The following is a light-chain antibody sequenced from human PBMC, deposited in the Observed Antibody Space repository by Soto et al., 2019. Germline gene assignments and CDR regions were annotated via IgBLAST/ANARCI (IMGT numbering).Light chain of an antibody. CDR3: AAWDDRLSGHV. CDR2: SNN. CDR1: SSNLGSNF. J-gene: IGLJ1*01. Sequence: QSVLTQPPSASGTPGQRVTISCSGSSSNLGSNFVYWYQQLPGTAPKLLIYSNNQRPSGVPDRFSVSKSGTSASLAISGLRPEDEADYYCAAWDDRLSGHVFGTATKLTVL. V-gene: IGLV1-47*02.